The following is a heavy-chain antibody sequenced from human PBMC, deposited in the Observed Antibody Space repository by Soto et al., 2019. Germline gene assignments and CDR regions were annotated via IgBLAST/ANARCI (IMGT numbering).Heavy chain of an antibody. Sequence: GGSLRLSCVASGFTFGTYGIHWGRQAPGKGLQWVALISYEGSNTYYADSVRGRFTISRDNSKNTLYLQMNTLRPEDTGVYYCARVTPGNNLYYFSGLDFWGQGTSVTVSS. CDR2: ISYEGSNT. J-gene: IGHJ6*02. CDR1: GFTFGTYG. V-gene: IGHV3-30-3*01. CDR3: ARVTPGNNLYYFSGLDF. D-gene: IGHD1-1*01.